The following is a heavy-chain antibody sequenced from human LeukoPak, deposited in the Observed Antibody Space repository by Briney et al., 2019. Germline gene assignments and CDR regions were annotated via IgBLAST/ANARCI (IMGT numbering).Heavy chain of an antibody. Sequence: PSETLSLTCGVSDSSISSGYFWGWIRQPPGKGLEWIGGIFHDGNTYYSPSLKSRATISVDTSKNQFSLKLSSVTAADTAVYYCARLYYDSSGYFTFDYWGQGTLVTVSS. CDR3: ARLYYDSSGYFTFDY. CDR1: DSSISSGYF. D-gene: IGHD3-22*01. V-gene: IGHV4-38-2*01. J-gene: IGHJ4*02. CDR2: IFHDGNT.